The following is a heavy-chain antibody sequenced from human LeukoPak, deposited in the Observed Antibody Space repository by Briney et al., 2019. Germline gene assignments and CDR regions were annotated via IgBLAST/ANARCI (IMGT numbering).Heavy chain of an antibody. V-gene: IGHV3-21*03. Sequence: SGGSLRLSCAASGFSFENYNMNWVRQAPGKGLEWVAYINVITGYIYYADSLKGRFTISRDNAKKSLFLEMNSLRVEDTAVYYCAKGLYDILTGYQYDAFDIWGQGTMVTVSS. J-gene: IGHJ3*02. CDR1: GFSFENYN. D-gene: IGHD3-9*01. CDR3: AKGLYDILTGYQYDAFDI. CDR2: INVITGYI.